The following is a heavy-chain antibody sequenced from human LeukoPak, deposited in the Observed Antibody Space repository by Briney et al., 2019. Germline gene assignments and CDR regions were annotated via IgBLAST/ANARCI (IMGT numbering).Heavy chain of an antibody. J-gene: IGHJ1*01. D-gene: IGHD7-27*01. CDR2: IKSKVHGETI. CDR3: TTVWGGD. V-gene: IGHV3-15*01. CDR1: GSTSGDDA. Sequence: GGSLRLSCTASGSTSGDDALNWFRQAPGEGLEWLGRIKSKVHGETIDYAAPVKGRFTISRDDSKNTLYLEMNSLKTEDTAVYYCTTVWGGDWGQGTLVTVSS.